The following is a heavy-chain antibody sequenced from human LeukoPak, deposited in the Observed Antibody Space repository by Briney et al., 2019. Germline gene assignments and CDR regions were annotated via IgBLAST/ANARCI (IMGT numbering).Heavy chain of an antibody. CDR3: AKDLLGPPNNYFDY. J-gene: IGHJ4*02. Sequence: GGSLRLSCAASGFTFSSYAMRWVRQAPGKGLEWVSAISGSGGSTYYADSVKGRFTISRDNSKNTLYLQMNSLRAEDTAVYYCAKDLLGPPNNYFDYWGQGTLVTVSS. V-gene: IGHV3-23*01. CDR2: ISGSGGST. CDR1: GFTFSSYA.